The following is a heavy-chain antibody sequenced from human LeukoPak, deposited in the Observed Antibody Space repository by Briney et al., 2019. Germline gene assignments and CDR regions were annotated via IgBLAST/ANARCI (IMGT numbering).Heavy chain of an antibody. V-gene: IGHV3-48*01. CDR1: GFTLSSYS. J-gene: IGHJ4*02. CDR3: ARVGSNQWLDY. Sequence: GGSLRLSCAASGFTLSSYSMNWVRQAPGTGLEWVSYISGGSSTIYNADSVKGRFTISRDNARNLLYLLMDTLRAEDTAVYYCARVGSNQWLDYWGQGTLVTVSS. D-gene: IGHD6-19*01. CDR2: ISGGSSTI.